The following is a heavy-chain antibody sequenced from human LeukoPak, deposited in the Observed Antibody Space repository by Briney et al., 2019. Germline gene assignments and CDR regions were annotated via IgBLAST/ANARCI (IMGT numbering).Heavy chain of an antibody. J-gene: IGHJ4*02. Sequence: GRSLRLSCAASGFTFSSYGMHWVRQAPGKGLEWVAVISYDGSNKYYADSVKGRFTISRDNSKNTLYLQMNSLRAEDTAVYYCARARESSGFDYWGQGTLVTVSS. CDR2: ISYDGSNK. D-gene: IGHD3-10*01. CDR1: GFTFSSYG. CDR3: ARARESSGFDY. V-gene: IGHV3-30*03.